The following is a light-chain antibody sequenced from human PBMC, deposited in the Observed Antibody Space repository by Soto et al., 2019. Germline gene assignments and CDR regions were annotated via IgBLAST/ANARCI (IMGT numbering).Light chain of an antibody. J-gene: IGLJ2*01. CDR2: EGT. Sequence: QSALTQPASVSGPLGQSIVISCTGSSSDIGSYDLVSWYQQYPGKAPKVVIFEGTKRPSGVSNRFSGSKSGNTASLTISGLQTEDEADYYCGLYTIAETVVLGGGTKLTVL. CDR3: GLYTIAETVV. CDR1: SSDIGSYDL. V-gene: IGLV2-14*02.